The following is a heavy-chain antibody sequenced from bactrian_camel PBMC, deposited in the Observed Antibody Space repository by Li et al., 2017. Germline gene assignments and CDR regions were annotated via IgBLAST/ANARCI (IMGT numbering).Heavy chain of an antibody. V-gene: IGHV3S40*01. CDR2: TTGGGRT. Sequence: VQLVESGGGLVQPGGSLRLSCAASGFTFSSGAMTWVRQASGKGLEWVSGTTGGGRTYYADSVKGRFTISRDNAKNTMYLQLNSLKTEDTAVYYCVSLVGRPLVHQGTQVTVS. CDR1: GFTFSSGA. D-gene: IGHD2*01. J-gene: IGHJ4*01.